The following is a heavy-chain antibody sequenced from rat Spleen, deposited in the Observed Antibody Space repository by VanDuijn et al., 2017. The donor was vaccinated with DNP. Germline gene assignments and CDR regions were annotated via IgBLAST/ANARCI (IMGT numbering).Heavy chain of an antibody. CDR3: AREGDYYDGSYVDALDA. V-gene: IGHV5-31*01. CDR1: GFSLTSYT. CDR2: IANSGGGA. J-gene: IGHJ4*01. D-gene: IGHD1-12*02. Sequence: VQLKESGPGLVQPSQTLSLTCTVSGFSLTSYTVSWFRQVPGKGLEWAASIANSGGGASFSDSVKGRFTISRDNAKYTLYLQMNSLRSEDSATYYCAREGDYYDGSYVDALDAWGQGTSVTVSS.